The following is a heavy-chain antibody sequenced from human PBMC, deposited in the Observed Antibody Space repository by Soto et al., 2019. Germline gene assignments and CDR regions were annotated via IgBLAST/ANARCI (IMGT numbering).Heavy chain of an antibody. CDR2: IIPIFGTA. CDR1: GGTFSSYA. D-gene: IGHD6-19*01. J-gene: IGHJ5*02. CDR3: ARRADGTNWFDP. V-gene: IGHV1-69*13. Sequence: SVKVSCKASGGTFSSYAISWVRQAPGQGLEWMGGIIPIFGTANYAQKFQGRVTITADESTSTAYMELSSLRSEDTAVYYCARRADGTNWFDPWGQGTLVTVSS.